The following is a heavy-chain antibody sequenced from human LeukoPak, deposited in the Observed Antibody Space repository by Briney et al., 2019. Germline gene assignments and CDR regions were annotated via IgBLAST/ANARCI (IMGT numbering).Heavy chain of an antibody. Sequence: PGGSLRLSCAASGFTFSNYWMHWVRQAPGKGLVWVSHINPDGRSTSYADSVKGRFTIPRDNAKDTLYLQMNSLRAEDTAVYYCAIRDGYNYVYWGQGTLVTVSS. CDR3: AIRDGYNYVY. CDR1: GFTFSNYW. V-gene: IGHV3-74*01. D-gene: IGHD5-24*01. J-gene: IGHJ4*02. CDR2: INPDGRST.